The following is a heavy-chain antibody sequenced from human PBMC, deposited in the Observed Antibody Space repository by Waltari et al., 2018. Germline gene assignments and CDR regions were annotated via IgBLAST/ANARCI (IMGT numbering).Heavy chain of an antibody. CDR3: LTGTTEWFDP. J-gene: IGHJ5*02. CDR1: GYPVTGYY. CDR2: INPNRGGT. V-gene: IGHV1-2*02. D-gene: IGHD1-1*01. Sequence: QVQLVQSGAEVKKPGASVTVSCKDSGYPVTGYYMHWVRQAPGQGLEWMGWINPNRGGTNYAQKFQGRVTMTRDTSISTAYMELSRLRSDDTAVYYCLTGTTEWFDPWGQGTLVTVSS.